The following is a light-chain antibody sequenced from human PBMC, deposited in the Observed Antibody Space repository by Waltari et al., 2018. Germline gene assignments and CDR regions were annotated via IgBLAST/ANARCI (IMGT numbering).Light chain of an antibody. CDR3: QQFVSSPRT. V-gene: IGKV3-20*01. CDR1: QSVSNNY. Sequence: VLTQSPGTLSLSPGEKATLPCRASQSVSNNYLLWYQQNPGQAPRVLIYGTSNRATGIPDRFSGSGSGTDFTLTISRLEPEDFAVYYCQQFVSSPRTFGQGTKVEFK. CDR2: GTS. J-gene: IGKJ1*01.